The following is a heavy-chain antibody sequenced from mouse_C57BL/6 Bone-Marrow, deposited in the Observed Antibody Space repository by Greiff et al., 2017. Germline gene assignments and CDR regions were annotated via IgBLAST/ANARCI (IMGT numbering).Heavy chain of an antibody. Sequence: VQLQQSGAELVRPGASVKLSCTASGFTFTDDYMHWVKQRPEQGLEWIGWIDPENGDTEYASQFPGKATITADTSSNTAYLQLSSLTSEDTAVYYCTLITTVVADYWGQGTTLTVSS. CDR3: TLITTVVADY. CDR1: GFTFTDDY. V-gene: IGHV14-4*01. J-gene: IGHJ2*01. D-gene: IGHD1-1*01. CDR2: IDPENGDT.